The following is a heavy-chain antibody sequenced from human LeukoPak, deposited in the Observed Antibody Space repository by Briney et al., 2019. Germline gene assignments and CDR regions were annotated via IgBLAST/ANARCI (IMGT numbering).Heavy chain of an antibody. CDR1: GFTFDDYA. CDR2: ISWNSGSI. Sequence: GRSLRLSCAASGFTFDDYAMHWVRQAPGKGLEWVSGISWNSGSIGYADSVKGRFTISRDNAKNSLYLQMNSLRAEDTALYYCAKGVAYYYDSSGYSRKGWYFDYWGQGTLVTVSS. CDR3: AKGVAYYYDSSGYSRKGWYFDY. D-gene: IGHD3-22*01. J-gene: IGHJ4*02. V-gene: IGHV3-9*01.